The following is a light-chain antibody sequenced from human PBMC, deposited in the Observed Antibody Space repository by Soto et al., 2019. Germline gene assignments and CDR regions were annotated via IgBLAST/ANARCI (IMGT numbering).Light chain of an antibody. Sequence: DIRMTQSPSTLSASVGDRVTTTCQASHTISNLLAWHQHKPGRAPKLLIYNASSLQSGVPSRFSGSGSGTEFTLTINILQPDDSAIYYCQQYSSLVTFGQGTKLEI. J-gene: IGKJ2*01. CDR2: NAS. V-gene: IGKV1-5*01. CDR3: QQYSSLVT. CDR1: HTISNL.